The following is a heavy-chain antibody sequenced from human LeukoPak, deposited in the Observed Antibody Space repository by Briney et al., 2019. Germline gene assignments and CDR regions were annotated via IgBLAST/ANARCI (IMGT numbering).Heavy chain of an antibody. D-gene: IGHD3-16*02. CDR1: GYTFTGYY. Sequence: ASVKVSCKASGYTFTGYYMHWVRQAPGQGLEWMGWMNPNSGNTGYAQKFQGRVTMTRNTSISTAYMELSSLRSEDTAVYYCARERGYDYVWGSYPDWGQGTLVTVSS. CDR3: ARERGYDYVWGSYPD. CDR2: MNPNSGNT. J-gene: IGHJ4*02. V-gene: IGHV1-8*02.